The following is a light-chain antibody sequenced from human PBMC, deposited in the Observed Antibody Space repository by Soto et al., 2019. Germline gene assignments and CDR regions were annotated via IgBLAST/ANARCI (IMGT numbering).Light chain of an antibody. CDR3: QQYNSYSPT. V-gene: IGKV1-9*01. CDR1: QGTSSY. Sequence: DIQLTQSPSFLSASVGDRVTITCRASQGTSSYLAWFQQKPGRAPKLLIYGASTLQSGVPARFSGSGSGTDFTLTISNLQPEDFATYYCQQYNSYSPTFGQGTRVEIK. CDR2: GAS. J-gene: IGKJ1*01.